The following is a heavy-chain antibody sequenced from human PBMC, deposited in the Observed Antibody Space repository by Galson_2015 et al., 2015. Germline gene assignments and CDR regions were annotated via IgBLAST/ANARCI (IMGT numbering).Heavy chain of an antibody. Sequence: EIYHSGSTNYNPSLKSRVTISVDKSKNQFSLKLSSATAADTAVYYCARGHETYSIGYWGQGTLVTVSS. CDR2: IYHSGST. CDR3: ARGHETYSIGY. V-gene: IGHV4-4*02. D-gene: IGHD6-19*01. J-gene: IGHJ4*02.